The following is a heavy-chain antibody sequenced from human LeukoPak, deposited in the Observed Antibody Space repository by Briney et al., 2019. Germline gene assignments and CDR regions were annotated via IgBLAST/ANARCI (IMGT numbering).Heavy chain of an antibody. CDR3: TRRGGDDQLDY. J-gene: IGHJ4*02. D-gene: IGHD2-21*02. CDR2: INSDGSST. CDR1: GFTFSSYW. V-gene: IGHV3-74*01. Sequence: GGSLRLSCAASGFTFSSYWMRWVRHAPGKGLVWVSRINSDGSSTSYADSVKGRFTISRDNIKNTLYLQMNSLTPEDTAVYYCTRRGGDDQLDYWGQGTLVTVSS.